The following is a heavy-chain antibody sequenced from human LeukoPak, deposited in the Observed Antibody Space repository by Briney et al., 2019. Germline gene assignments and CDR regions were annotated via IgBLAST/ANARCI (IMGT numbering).Heavy chain of an antibody. Sequence: TSVKVSCKVSGYTLTELSMHWVRQAPGKGLEWMGGFDPEDGETIYAQKFQDRVTMTEDTSTDTAYMELSSLRSEDTAVYYCATGGGGYDSSFDYWGQGTLVTVSS. CDR3: ATGGGGYDSSFDY. V-gene: IGHV1-24*01. CDR1: GYTLTELS. J-gene: IGHJ4*02. CDR2: FDPEDGET. D-gene: IGHD5-12*01.